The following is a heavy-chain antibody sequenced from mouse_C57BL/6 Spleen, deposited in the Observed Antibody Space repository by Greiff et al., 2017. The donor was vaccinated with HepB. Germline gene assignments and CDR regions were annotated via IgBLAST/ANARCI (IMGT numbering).Heavy chain of an antibody. V-gene: IGHV2-2*01. CDR2: IWSGGST. D-gene: IGHD4-1*01. J-gene: IGHJ3*01. CDR3: ARELTGNAY. CDR1: GFSLTSYG. Sequence: VKLVESGPGLVQPSQSLSITCTVSGFSLTSYGVHWVRQSPGKGLEWLGVIWSGGSTDYNAAFISRLSISKDNSKSQVFFKMNSLQADDTAIYYCARELTGNAYWGQGTLVTVSA.